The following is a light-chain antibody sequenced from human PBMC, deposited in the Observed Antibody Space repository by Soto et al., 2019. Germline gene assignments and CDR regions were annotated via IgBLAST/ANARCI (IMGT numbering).Light chain of an antibody. CDR3: QQYNSYPYT. J-gene: IGKJ2*01. Sequence: DIQMTQSPSTLSASVGDRVTITCRASQTISGWLAWYQQKPGKAPKLLIYKASSLQSAVPSRFSGSGSGTEFTLTISSLQPDDSATYHCQQYNSYPYTFGQGTKLEI. CDR1: QTISGW. CDR2: KAS. V-gene: IGKV1-5*03.